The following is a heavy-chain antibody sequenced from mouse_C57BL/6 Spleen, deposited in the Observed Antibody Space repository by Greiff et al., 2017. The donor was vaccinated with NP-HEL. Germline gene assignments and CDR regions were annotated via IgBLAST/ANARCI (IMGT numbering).Heavy chain of an antibody. CDR2: IDPETGGT. CDR3: TRGWDLYYFDY. CDR1: GYTFTDYE. V-gene: IGHV1-15*01. J-gene: IGHJ2*01. D-gene: IGHD4-1*01. Sequence: QVQLQQSGAELVRPGASVTLSCKASGYTFTDYEMHWVKQTPVHGLEWIGAIDPETGGTAYNQKFKGKAILTADKSSSTAYMELRSLTSEDSAVYYCTRGWDLYYFDYWGQGTTLTVSS.